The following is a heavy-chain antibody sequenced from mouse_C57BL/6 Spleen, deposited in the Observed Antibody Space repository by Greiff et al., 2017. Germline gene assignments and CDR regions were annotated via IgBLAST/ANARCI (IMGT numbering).Heavy chain of an antibody. J-gene: IGHJ4*01. CDR3: ARGIYSHYAMDY. Sequence: QVQLKQPGAELVKPGASVKLSCKASGYTFTSYWMHWVKQRPGQGLEWIGMIHPNSGSTNYNEKFKSKATLTVDKSSSTAYRQLSSLTSEDSAVYYCARGIYSHYAMDYWGQGTSVTVSS. CDR1: GYTFTSYW. D-gene: IGHD2-1*01. CDR2: IHPNSGST. V-gene: IGHV1-64*01.